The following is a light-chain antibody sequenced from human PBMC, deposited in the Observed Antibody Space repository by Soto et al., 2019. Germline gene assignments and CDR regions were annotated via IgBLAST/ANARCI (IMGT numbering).Light chain of an antibody. CDR3: SLYEGRKNFDEV. CDR1: SSDIGAYNY. J-gene: IGLJ2*01. V-gene: IGLV2-8*01. CDR2: EVS. Sequence: QSALTQPPSASGSPGQSVTISCTGSSSDIGAYNYVSWYQHHPGKAPKLLIYEVSKRHSGVPDRFSGSKAGKTASLTVSGLQAEDETYYSWSLYEGRKNFDEVFGGGTK.